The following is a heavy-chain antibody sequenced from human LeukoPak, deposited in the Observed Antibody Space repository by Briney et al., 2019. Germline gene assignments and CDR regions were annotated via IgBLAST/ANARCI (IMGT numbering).Heavy chain of an antibody. J-gene: IGHJ4*02. CDR2: INPNSGGT. Sequence: ASVKVSCKASGYTFTGYYMHWVRQAPGQGLEWMAWINPNSGGTNYAQKFQGRVTMTRDTSISTAYMELSRLRSDDTAVYYCARDHPDIVVVVAATPGYWGQGTLVTVSS. D-gene: IGHD2-15*01. CDR1: GYTFTGYY. V-gene: IGHV1-2*02. CDR3: ARDHPDIVVVVAATPGY.